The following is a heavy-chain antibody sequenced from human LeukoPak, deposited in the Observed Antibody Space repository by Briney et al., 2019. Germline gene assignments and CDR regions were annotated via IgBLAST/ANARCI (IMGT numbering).Heavy chain of an antibody. CDR3: AKGSIAAHDAKTTLDY. D-gene: IGHD6-13*01. Sequence: GGSLRLSCAASGFILRSYAMSWVRQAPGKGLEWVSSISGSGGSTYYGDSVRGRFHISRDNSKNTLYVQMNSLRVEDTAVYYCAKGSIAAHDAKTTLDYWGQGTLVTVSS. CDR2: ISGSGGST. J-gene: IGHJ4*02. V-gene: IGHV3-23*01. CDR1: GFILRSYA.